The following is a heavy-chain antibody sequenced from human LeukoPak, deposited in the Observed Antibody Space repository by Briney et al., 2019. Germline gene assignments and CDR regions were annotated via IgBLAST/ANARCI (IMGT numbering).Heavy chain of an antibody. V-gene: IGHV4-59*01. D-gene: IGHD3-3*01. Sequence: SETLSLTCTVCSGSLRRYYWSWIRQPPGKGLEGIGYIYYSGSTNYNPSLKSRVTISVDTSKNQFSLKLSSVTAADTAVYYCASTQYDFWSGYTPYYFDYWGQGTLVTVSS. J-gene: IGHJ4*02. CDR1: SGSLRRYY. CDR2: IYYSGST. CDR3: ASTQYDFWSGYTPYYFDY.